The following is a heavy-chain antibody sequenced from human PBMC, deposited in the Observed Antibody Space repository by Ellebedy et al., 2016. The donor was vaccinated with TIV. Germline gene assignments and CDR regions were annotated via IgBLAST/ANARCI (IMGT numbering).Heavy chain of an antibody. CDR1: GDSVSSNAVA. CDR3: VRGSRGAFDI. Sequence: SQTLSLTCAISGDSVSSNAVAWHWIRQSPSRGLEWLGRTYYRSKWYNEYAVSVKSRITINPDTSKKQFSLQLNSLTPEDQALYYCVRGSRGAFDIWGQGTMVTVSS. J-gene: IGHJ3*02. CDR2: TYYRSKWYN. V-gene: IGHV6-1*01.